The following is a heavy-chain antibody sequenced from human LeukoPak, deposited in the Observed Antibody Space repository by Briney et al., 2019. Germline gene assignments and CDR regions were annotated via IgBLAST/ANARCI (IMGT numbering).Heavy chain of an antibody. Sequence: GSLRPSCAASGFTFSNYGMQWVRQAPGQGLEWVALISYDGSIKYYADSVKGRFTLSRDNSGNTLYLQMNSLRAEDTAVFYCAKDLDNYYGSGSYSPFDYWGQGTLVTVSS. CDR3: AKDLDNYYGSGSYSPFDY. CDR1: GFTFSNYG. V-gene: IGHV3-30*18. CDR2: ISYDGSIK. D-gene: IGHD3-10*01. J-gene: IGHJ4*02.